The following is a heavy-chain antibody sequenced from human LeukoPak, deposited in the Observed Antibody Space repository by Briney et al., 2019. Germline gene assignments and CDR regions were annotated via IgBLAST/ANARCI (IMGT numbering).Heavy chain of an antibody. CDR1: GFTFRNYE. Sequence: GGSLRLSCGASGFTFRNYEMNWVRQAPGKGLEWVSYISSGGSTIYYADSVKGRFTVSRDNAKNSLYLQMNGLRAEDTAVYYCASGLVTAIDCWGQGTLVTVSS. CDR3: ASGLVTAIDC. D-gene: IGHD2-21*02. J-gene: IGHJ4*02. V-gene: IGHV3-48*03. CDR2: ISSGGSTI.